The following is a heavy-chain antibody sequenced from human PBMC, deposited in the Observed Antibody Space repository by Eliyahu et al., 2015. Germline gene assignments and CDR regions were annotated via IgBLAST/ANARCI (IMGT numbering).Heavy chain of an antibody. CDR1: GFSLDTDGEG. J-gene: IGHJ4*02. Sequence: QITLRESGPTLVKPTQTLTLTCSFSGFSLDTDGEGVDWIRQPPGKALEWLALVYWDGFKRYGPSLRDRVTITKDTSKNQVVLTMTDMDPADTATYYCAHRARNLRDRGWDREVNGYNYFDYWGQGILVTVSS. D-gene: IGHD5-24*01. CDR2: VYWDGFK. V-gene: IGHV2-5*05. CDR3: AHRARNLRDRGWDREVNGYNYFDY.